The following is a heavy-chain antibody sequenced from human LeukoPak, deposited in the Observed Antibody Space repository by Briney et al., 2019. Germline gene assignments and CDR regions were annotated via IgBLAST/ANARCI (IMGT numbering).Heavy chain of an antibody. CDR3: ARMHYYDSGSSNRFDP. V-gene: IGHV1-8*01. D-gene: IGHD3-10*01. Sequence: ASVKVSCKASGYTFSSYDINWVRQATGQGLEWMGWMNPNSGNTGYAQKFQGRVTMTRNTSINTAYMELSSLRSEDTAVYYCARMHYYDSGSSNRFDPWGQGTLVTVSS. CDR1: GYTFSSYD. J-gene: IGHJ5*02. CDR2: MNPNSGNT.